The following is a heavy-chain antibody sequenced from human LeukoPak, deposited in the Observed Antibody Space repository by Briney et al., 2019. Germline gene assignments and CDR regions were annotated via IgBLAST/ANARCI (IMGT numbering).Heavy chain of an antibody. CDR2: ISYDGSNK. J-gene: IGHJ5*02. CDR3: AKDFDP. Sequence: GGSLRLSCAASGFTFSSYGMHWVRQAPGKGLEWVAVISYDGSNKYYADSVKGRFTISRDNSKNTLYLQMNSLGAEDTAVYYCAKDFDPWGQGTLVTVSS. CDR1: GFTFSSYG. V-gene: IGHV3-30*18.